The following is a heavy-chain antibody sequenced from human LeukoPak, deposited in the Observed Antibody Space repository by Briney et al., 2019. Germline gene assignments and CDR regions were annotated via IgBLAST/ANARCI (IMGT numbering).Heavy chain of an antibody. CDR1: GFTFSSYW. J-gene: IGHJ6*02. Sequence: PGGSLRLSCAASGFTFSSYWMSWVRQAPGKGLEWVANIKQDGSEKYYVDSVKGRFTISRDNAKNSLYLQMNSLRAEDTAVYYCANQLPYGDYEVLYYYGMDVWGQGTTVTVSS. CDR2: IKQDGSEK. V-gene: IGHV3-7*01. CDR3: ANQLPYGDYEVLYYYGMDV. D-gene: IGHD4-17*01.